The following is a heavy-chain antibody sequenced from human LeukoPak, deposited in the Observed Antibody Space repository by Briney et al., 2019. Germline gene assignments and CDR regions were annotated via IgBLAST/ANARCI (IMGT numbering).Heavy chain of an antibody. D-gene: IGHD3-22*01. V-gene: IGHV4-59*08. CDR3: ARHRDYYDT. J-gene: IGHJ4*01. CDR1: GSSINNNF. Sequence: SETLSLTCTVSGSSINNNFWTWIRQPPGKGLEWIGYIYSSGSASYNPSIKSRVIISGDTSKNQISLKLTSVTVADTAVYFCARHRDYYDTWGRGTLVTVSS. CDR2: IYSSGSA.